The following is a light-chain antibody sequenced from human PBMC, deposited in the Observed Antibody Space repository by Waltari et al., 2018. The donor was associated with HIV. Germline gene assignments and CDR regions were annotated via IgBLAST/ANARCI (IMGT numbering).Light chain of an antibody. CDR3: SSYGGSSIWL. CDR1: SSDLGNYNL. CDR2: EAI. V-gene: IGLV2-23*01. J-gene: IGLJ2*01. Sequence: QSALTQPASVYGSPGQSITISCTGTSSDLGNYNLVSWYQQHPGKAPKLIIYEAIKRPSGVSGRISGSKSASTASLTISGLQADDEADYFCSSYGGSSIWLFGGGTKLTVL.